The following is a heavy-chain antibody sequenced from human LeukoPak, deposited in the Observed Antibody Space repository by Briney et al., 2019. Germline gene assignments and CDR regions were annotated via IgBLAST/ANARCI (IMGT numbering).Heavy chain of an antibody. CDR1: GGTFSSYA. Sequence: GASVKVSCKASGGTFSSYAISWVRQAPGQGLEWMGRIIPILGIANYAQKFQGRVTITADKSTSTAYMELSSLRSEDTAVYYCARGSSIAVAGTGFDYWGQGTLVTVSS. CDR2: IIPILGIA. V-gene: IGHV1-69*04. D-gene: IGHD6-19*01. J-gene: IGHJ4*02. CDR3: ARGSSIAVAGTGFDY.